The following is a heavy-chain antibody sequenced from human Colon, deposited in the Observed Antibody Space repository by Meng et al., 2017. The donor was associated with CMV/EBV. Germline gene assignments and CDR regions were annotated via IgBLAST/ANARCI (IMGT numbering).Heavy chain of an antibody. CDR2: IYESGTT. V-gene: IGHV4-39*07. D-gene: IGHD1-1*01. Sequence: SETLSLTCTVSGGSITSNVDYYWAWIRQPPGKGLEWIGTIYESGTTYYSPSLKSRVTMSIDTSRNQFSLRLRYPTAADTAVYYCARNDIIVRTPAFYYFDSWGQGMLVTVSS. CDR1: GGSITSNVDYY. CDR3: ARNDIIVRTPAFYYFDS. J-gene: IGHJ4*02.